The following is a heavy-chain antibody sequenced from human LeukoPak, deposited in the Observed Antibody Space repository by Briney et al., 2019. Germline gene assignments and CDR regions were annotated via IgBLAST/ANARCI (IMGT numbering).Heavy chain of an antibody. CDR1: GFTFSTYA. CDR3: AKDRYSSSSGYFDY. J-gene: IGHJ4*02. V-gene: IGHV3-23*01. CDR2: ISGRGGTT. Sequence: AGGSLRLSCAASGFTFSTYAMSWVRQAPGKGLEWVSGISGRGGTTYYADSVKGRFTISRDNSKNTLYLQMNSLRAEDTAVYYCAKDRYSSSSGYFDYWGQGTLVTVSS. D-gene: IGHD6-6*01.